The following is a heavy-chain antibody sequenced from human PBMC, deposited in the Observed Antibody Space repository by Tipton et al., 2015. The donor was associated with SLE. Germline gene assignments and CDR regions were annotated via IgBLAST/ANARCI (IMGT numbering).Heavy chain of an antibody. Sequence: SLRLSCAASGFTFSSYPMHWVRQAPGKGLKWVAVISYDESNKYYADSVKGRFTISRDNSKNTLYLQMNSLRPEDTAVYYCARDVVGATEGLDYWGQGTLVTVSS. J-gene: IGHJ4*02. CDR3: ARDVVGATEGLDY. CDR1: GFTFSSYP. V-gene: IGHV3-30*04. CDR2: ISYDESNK. D-gene: IGHD1-26*01.